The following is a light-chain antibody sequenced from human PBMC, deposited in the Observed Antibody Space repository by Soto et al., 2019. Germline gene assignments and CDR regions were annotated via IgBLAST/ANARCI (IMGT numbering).Light chain of an antibody. J-gene: IGKJ2*01. Sequence: IVLTQSPVTLSLSPGEGATLSCRASQSVTGTNLAWYQQRAGQAPRLLLYDAVRRATGIPDRFSGSGSGKDVTITISRLEPEDFAVYYCHQYGSSLGTFGQGTKVEI. V-gene: IGKV3-20*01. CDR1: QSVTGTN. CDR3: HQYGSSLGT. CDR2: DAV.